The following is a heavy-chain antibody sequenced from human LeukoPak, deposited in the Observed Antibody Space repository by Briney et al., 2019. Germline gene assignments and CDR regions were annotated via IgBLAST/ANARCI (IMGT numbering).Heavy chain of an antibody. V-gene: IGHV4-59*01. CDR3: ARDSYGSGREFDY. D-gene: IGHD3-10*01. Sequence: PSETLSLTCTVSGDSISTYYRSWIRQPPGKGLEWIGCIYYSGSTNYNPSLKGRVTISVDTSKNQFSLKLSSVTAADTAVYYCARDSYGSGREFDYWGQGTLVTVSS. J-gene: IGHJ4*02. CDR1: GDSISTYY. CDR2: IYYSGST.